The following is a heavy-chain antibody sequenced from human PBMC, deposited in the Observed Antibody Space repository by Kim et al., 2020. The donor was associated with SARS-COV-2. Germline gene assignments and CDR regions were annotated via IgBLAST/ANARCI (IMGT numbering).Heavy chain of an antibody. CDR2: INSRGSTI. CDR3: ARDPAVAGTGDY. Sequence: GGSLRLSCAASGFTFSSYEMNWVRQAQGKGLEWVSYINSRGSTIYYAASVKGRFTISRDNAKNSLYLQMNSLTAEDTAVYYCARDPAVAGTGDYWGQGTLVTVSS. D-gene: IGHD6-19*01. V-gene: IGHV3-48*03. CDR1: GFTFSSYE. J-gene: IGHJ4*02.